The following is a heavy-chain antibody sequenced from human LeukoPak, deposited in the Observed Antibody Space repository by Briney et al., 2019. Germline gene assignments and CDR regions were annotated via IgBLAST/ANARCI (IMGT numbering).Heavy chain of an antibody. CDR3: AKAVDPMGY. CDR1: GFTFSSYA. Sequence: GGSLRLSCAASGFTFSSYAMSWVRQAPGKGLQWVSAISGSGGSTYHADSVKGRFTISRDNSKNTLYLQMNSLSAEDTAVYYCAKAVDPMGYWGQGTLVTVSS. J-gene: IGHJ4*02. D-gene: IGHD5-12*01. CDR2: ISGSGGST. V-gene: IGHV3-23*01.